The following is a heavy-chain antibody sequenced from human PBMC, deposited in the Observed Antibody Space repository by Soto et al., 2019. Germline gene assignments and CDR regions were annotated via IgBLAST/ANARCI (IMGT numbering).Heavy chain of an antibody. J-gene: IGHJ6*02. CDR1: GFTFSSYG. CDR3: AKGGYDTYYYYGMDV. Sequence: QVQLVESGGGVVQPGRSPRLSCAASGFTFSSYGMHWVRQAPGKGLEWVAVISYDGSNKYYADSVKGRFTISRDNSKNTLYLQMNSLRAEDTAVYYCAKGGYDTYYYYGMDVWGQGTTVTVSS. D-gene: IGHD5-12*01. V-gene: IGHV3-30*18. CDR2: ISYDGSNK.